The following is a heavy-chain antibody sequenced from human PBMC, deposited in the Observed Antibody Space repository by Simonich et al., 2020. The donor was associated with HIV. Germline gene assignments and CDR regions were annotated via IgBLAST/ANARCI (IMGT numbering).Heavy chain of an antibody. Sequence: QVQLVQSGAEVKKPGASVRVSCKASGYTFTDYYIHWVRQAPGQGLEWMGRINPNKGGHVYAQKFQGKITMTRDTSISTAYMELSSLRFDDTAVFYCARTRRITIFGVVRGNGMDVWGQGTTVTVSS. D-gene: IGHD3-3*01. CDR2: INPNKGGH. V-gene: IGHV1-2*02. CDR1: GYTFTDYY. CDR3: ARTRRITIFGVVRGNGMDV. J-gene: IGHJ6*02.